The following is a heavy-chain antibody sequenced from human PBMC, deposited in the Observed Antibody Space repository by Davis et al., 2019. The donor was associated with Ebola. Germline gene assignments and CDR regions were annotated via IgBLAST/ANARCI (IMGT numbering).Heavy chain of an antibody. D-gene: IGHD1-26*01. CDR2: INTDGSRT. CDR1: GFTFSSYW. V-gene: IGHV3-74*01. J-gene: IGHJ4*02. Sequence: HTGGSLRLSCAASGFTFSSYWMHWVRQAPGKGLVWVSRINTDGSRTSYADSVKGRFTISRDNSKNTLYLQMNSLRAEDTAVYYCAKAGHCGNYCSFDSWGQGTLVTVSS. CDR3: AKAGHCGNYCSFDS.